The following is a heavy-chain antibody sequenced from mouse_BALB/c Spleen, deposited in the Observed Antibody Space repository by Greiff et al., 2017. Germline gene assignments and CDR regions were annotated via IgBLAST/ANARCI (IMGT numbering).Heavy chain of an antibody. J-gene: IGHJ3*01. CDR2: INPYNDGT. V-gene: IGHV1-14*01. CDR3: ARRGNYEGFAY. CDR1: GYTFTSYV. D-gene: IGHD2-1*01. Sequence: EVQLQESGPELVKPGASVKMSCKASGYTFTSYVMHWVKQKPGQGLEWIGYINPYNDGTKYNEKFKGKATLTSDKSSSTAYMELSSLTSEDSAVYYCARRGNYEGFAYWGQGTLVTVSA.